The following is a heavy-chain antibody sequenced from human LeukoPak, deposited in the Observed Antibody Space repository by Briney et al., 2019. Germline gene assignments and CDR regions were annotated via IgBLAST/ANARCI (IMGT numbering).Heavy chain of an antibody. CDR3: ARQGEGAYGGWFDW. J-gene: IGHJ5*01. D-gene: IGHD4-23*01. V-gene: IGHV5-51*01. CDR1: GYSFTKYW. CDR2: IYPGDSDA. Sequence: GESLKISCKGSGYSFTKYWIGWVRQRPGQGLERMAIIYPGDSDARYSPSLQGQFTISADKSTSTAYLQWSSRQASDAAMYYCARQGEGAYGGWFDWWGQGSLVTVSS.